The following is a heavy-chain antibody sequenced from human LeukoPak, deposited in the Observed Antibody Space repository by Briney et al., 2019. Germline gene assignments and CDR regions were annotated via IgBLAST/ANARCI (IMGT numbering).Heavy chain of an antibody. V-gene: IGHV3-30*02. CDR1: GFTFSSYG. Sequence: GGSLRLSCAASGFTFSSYGMHWVRQAPGKGLAWVAFIRYDGSNKYYADSVKGRFTISRDNSKNTLYLQMKSLRAKDTAVYYCAKDNFIAVAAYYFDYWGEGTLVTVSS. CDR2: IRYDGSNK. D-gene: IGHD6-19*01. CDR3: AKDNFIAVAAYYFDY. J-gene: IGHJ4*02.